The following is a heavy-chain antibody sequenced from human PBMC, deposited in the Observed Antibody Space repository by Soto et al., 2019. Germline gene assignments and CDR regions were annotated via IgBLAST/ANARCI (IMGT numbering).Heavy chain of an antibody. Sequence: PGGSLRLSCVVTGFTFDDYAMHWVRRAPGKGLEWVSGISWNSGAINYADSVKGRFTISRDNGKKSLYLQMNSLRKEDTALYYCARDSSSDYYVFSASDYWGQGALVTVSS. CDR3: ARDSSSDYYVFSASDY. J-gene: IGHJ4*02. CDR1: GFTFDDYA. CDR2: ISWNSGAI. V-gene: IGHV3-9*01. D-gene: IGHD2-21*02.